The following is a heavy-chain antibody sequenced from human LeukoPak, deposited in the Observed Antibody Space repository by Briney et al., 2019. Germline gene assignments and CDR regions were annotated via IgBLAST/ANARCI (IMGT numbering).Heavy chain of an antibody. CDR3: ARDSYVLSGSSHNFDY. CDR2: ISYDGSNK. D-gene: IGHD1-26*01. CDR1: GFTFSSYA. V-gene: IGHV3-30-3*01. J-gene: IGHJ4*02. Sequence: GGSLRLSCAASGFTFSSYAMHWVRQAPGKGLEWVAVISYDGSNKYYADSVKGRFTISRDNSKNTLYLQMNSLRAEDTAVYYCARDSYVLSGSSHNFDYWGQGTLGTVSS.